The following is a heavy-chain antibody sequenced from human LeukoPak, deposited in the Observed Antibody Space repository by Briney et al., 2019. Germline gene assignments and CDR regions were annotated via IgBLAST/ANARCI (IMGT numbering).Heavy chain of an antibody. V-gene: IGHV3-23*01. CDR1: GLSFSSFA. J-gene: IGHJ4*02. CDR2: IRGNGDT. Sequence: GGSLRLSCAASGLSFSSFAMSWVRQGPARGLEWVSSIRGNGDTFYADSVKGRFTLYSDSSRNTVYFQLNNLRVEDTAIYYCARASWDSTTDAVRWGQGTLVTVSS. D-gene: IGHD1-14*01. CDR3: ARASWDSTTDAVR.